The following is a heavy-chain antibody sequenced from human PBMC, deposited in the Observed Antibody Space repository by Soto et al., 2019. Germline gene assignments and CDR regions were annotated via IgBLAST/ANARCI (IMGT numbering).Heavy chain of an antibody. J-gene: IGHJ5*01. CDR1: RGAFGDYW. CDR2: INRDANDM. Sequence: EVQLVESGGGLVQPGGSLRLSCAASRGAFGDYWMHWVRQAPGKGLVWVSGINRDANDMIYADSVKGRFTASRDKAKNMVVVQMINLRVEDTAVYYCARDVPHSWFDSWGQGTLVTVTS. CDR3: ARDVPHSWFDS. D-gene: IGHD3-10*02. V-gene: IGHV3-74*01.